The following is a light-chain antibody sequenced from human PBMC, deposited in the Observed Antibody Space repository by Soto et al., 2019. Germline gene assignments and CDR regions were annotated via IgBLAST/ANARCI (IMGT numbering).Light chain of an antibody. CDR3: QQSYNTTWT. J-gene: IGKJ1*01. CDR2: AAS. CDR1: QGISTY. V-gene: IGKV1-39*01. Sequence: DIQMTQSPSTLSASVGDRVTITCRASQGISTYLNWYQQKTGKDTKLMIYAASSLQSGVPSRFSGSGSETDFTLTISSLQPEDFATYSCQQSYNTTWTFGQWTKVDI.